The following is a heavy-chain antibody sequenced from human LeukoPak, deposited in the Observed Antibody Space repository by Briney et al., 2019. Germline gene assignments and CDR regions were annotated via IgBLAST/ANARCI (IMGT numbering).Heavy chain of an antibody. CDR2: IKQGGSEK. V-gene: IGHV3-7*01. J-gene: IGHJ6*04. D-gene: IGHD1-26*01. CDR3: AREGREGSGMDV. CDR1: GFTFSSYW. Sequence: PGGSLRLSCAASGFTFSSYWMTWVRQAPGKGLEWVANIKQGGSEKHYVDSVKGRFTISRDDAKNSLYLHMNSLRAEDTAVYYCAREGREGSGMDVWGKGTTVTVSS.